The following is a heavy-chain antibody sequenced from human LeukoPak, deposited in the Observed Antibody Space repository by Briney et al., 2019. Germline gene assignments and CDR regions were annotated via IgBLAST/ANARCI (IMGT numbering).Heavy chain of an antibody. D-gene: IGHD6-13*01. J-gene: IGHJ4*02. CDR3: ARSSPYSTSWYSG. V-gene: IGHV3-74*01. CDR1: GFTLSSYG. CDR2: INSDGSSA. Sequence: GGSLRLSCAASGFTLSSYGMHWVRQAPGKGLVWVSRINSDGSSANYADSVKGRFTISRDNAKNTLYLQMNSLRAEDTAVYYCARSSPYSTSWYSGWGQGTLVTVSS.